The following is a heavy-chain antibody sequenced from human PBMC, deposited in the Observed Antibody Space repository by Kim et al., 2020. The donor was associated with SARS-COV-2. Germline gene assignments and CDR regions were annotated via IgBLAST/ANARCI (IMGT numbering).Heavy chain of an antibody. CDR1: GYRFTSYW. J-gene: IGHJ3*02. Sequence: GESLKISCKGSGYRFTSYWIGWVRQMPGKGLEWMGIIYPGDSETRYSPSLQGQVTISADKSISTAYLQWSSLKASDTAMHYCARGHSSGWYGRDDAFDIWGQGTMVTVSS. V-gene: IGHV5-51*01. D-gene: IGHD6-19*01. CDR3: ARGHSSGWYGRDDAFDI. CDR2: IYPGDSET.